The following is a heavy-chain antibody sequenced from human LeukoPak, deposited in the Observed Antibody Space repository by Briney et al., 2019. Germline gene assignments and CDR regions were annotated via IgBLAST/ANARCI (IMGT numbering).Heavy chain of an antibody. Sequence: GGSLRLSCAASGFTFSSYEMNWVRQAPGKGLEWVSYISSSGSTIYYADSVKGRFTISRDNSKNTLYLQMNSLRAEDTAVYYCARERTQPLWLPSYFDYWGQGTLVTVSS. V-gene: IGHV3-48*03. CDR2: ISSSGSTI. CDR3: ARERTQPLWLPSYFDY. CDR1: GFTFSSYE. D-gene: IGHD2-21*01. J-gene: IGHJ4*02.